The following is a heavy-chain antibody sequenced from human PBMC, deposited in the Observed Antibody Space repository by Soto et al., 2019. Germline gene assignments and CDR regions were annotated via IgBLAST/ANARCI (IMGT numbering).Heavy chain of an antibody. J-gene: IGHJ6*02. CDR3: ATLPGGSSSWKDYYYYYGMDV. CDR2: IYYSGST. D-gene: IGHD6-13*01. CDR1: GGSISSSSYY. Sequence: PSETLSLTCTVSGGSISSSSYYWGWIRQPPGKGLEWIGSIYYSGSTYYNPSLKSRVTISVDTSKNQFSLKLSSVTAADTAVYYCATLPGGSSSWKDYYYYYGMDVWGQGTTVTVSS. V-gene: IGHV4-39*01.